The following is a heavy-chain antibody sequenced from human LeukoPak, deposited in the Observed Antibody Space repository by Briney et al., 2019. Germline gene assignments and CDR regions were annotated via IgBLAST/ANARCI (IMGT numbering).Heavy chain of an antibody. V-gene: IGHV3-7*01. J-gene: IGHJ6*02. Sequence: SGGSLRLSCATSGFIFRSFWMSWVRQAPGKGLEWVANIKQDGSEKYFVDSVKGRFTISRDNAKNSLYLQMNSLRAEDTAVYYCARDPKGFLEWLSLDYYGMDVWGQGTTVTVSS. CDR3: ARDPKGFLEWLSLDYYGMDV. CDR2: IKQDGSEK. D-gene: IGHD3-3*01. CDR1: GFIFRSFW.